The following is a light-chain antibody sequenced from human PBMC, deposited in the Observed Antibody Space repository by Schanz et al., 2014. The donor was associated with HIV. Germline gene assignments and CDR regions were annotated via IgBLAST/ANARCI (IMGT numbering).Light chain of an antibody. CDR3: QHYGDSSWT. CDR2: DAS. V-gene: IGKV3-20*01. Sequence: ELVMTQSPATLSVSPGERATLSCRASQSVGSDLAWYQHKPGQAPRLLIYDASSRATGIPDRFSGSGSGTDFTLTISRLEPEDFAVYYCQHYGDSSWTFGQGTKVEI. CDR1: QSVGSD. J-gene: IGKJ1*01.